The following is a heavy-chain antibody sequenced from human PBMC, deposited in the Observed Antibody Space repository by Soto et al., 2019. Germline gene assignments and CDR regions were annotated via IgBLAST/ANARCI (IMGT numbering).Heavy chain of an antibody. J-gene: IGHJ5*02. CDR3: AIVVVVAAGRGWFDP. CDR2: ISAYNGNT. D-gene: IGHD2-15*01. Sequence: QVQLVQSGAEVKKPGASVKVSCKASGYTFTSYGISWVRQAPGQGLEWMGWISAYNGNTNYAQKLQGRVTMTTDTSTRTAYMELRSLRADDTAVYYCAIVVVVAAGRGWFDPWGQGTLVTVSS. V-gene: IGHV1-18*01. CDR1: GYTFTSYG.